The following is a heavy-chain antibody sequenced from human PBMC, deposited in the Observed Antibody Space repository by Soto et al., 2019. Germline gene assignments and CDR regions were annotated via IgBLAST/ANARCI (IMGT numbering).Heavy chain of an antibody. CDR3: AKDRWQQLADH. J-gene: IGHJ5*02. CDR1: GFTFSSYA. V-gene: IGHV3-23*01. CDR2: ISGSGGST. D-gene: IGHD6-13*01. Sequence: GGSLRLSCAASGFTFSSYAMSWVRQAPGKGLEWVSGISGSGGSTYYADSVKGRFTISRDNSKDTLYLQMNGLRAEDTAVYYCAKDRWQQLADHWGQGALVTVSS.